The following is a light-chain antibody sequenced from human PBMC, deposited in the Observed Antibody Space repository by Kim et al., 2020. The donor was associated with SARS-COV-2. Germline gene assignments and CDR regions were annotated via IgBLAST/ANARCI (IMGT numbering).Light chain of an antibody. V-gene: IGKV1-5*03. CDR2: QAS. CDR1: QNIKNW. CDR3: QQYNSYSLYT. Sequence: DIQMTQSPSTLSASVGDKVTITCRASQNIKNWLAWYQQKPGKVPKVLIYQASTLASGVPSRFSGSGSATEFTLTISCLQPDDFATYYCQQYNSYSLYTFGQGTKLEI. J-gene: IGKJ2*01.